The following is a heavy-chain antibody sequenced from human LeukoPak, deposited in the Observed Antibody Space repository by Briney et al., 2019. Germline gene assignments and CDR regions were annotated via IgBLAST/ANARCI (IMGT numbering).Heavy chain of an antibody. J-gene: IGHJ4*02. CDR1: GFTFSTYG. D-gene: IGHD3-22*01. CDR3: ARDDSSGYYQRGISDY. V-gene: IGHV3-30-3*01. CDR2: ISYDGSDK. Sequence: PGGSLRLSCAASGFTFSTYGMHWVRQAPGKGLEWVAVISYDGSDKYYADSVKGRFTISRDNSKNTLYLQMNSLRAEDTAMYYCARDDSSGYYQRGISDYWGQGTLVTVSS.